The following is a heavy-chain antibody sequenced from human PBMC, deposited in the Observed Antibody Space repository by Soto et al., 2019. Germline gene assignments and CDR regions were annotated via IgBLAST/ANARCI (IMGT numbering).Heavy chain of an antibody. D-gene: IGHD2-15*01. Sequence: EVQLVESGGGVVRPGGSLRLSCAASGFTFDDYGMSWVRQAPGKGLEWVSGINWNGGSTGYADSVKGRFTISRDNAKNSVYRQMNSRRAEDTALYYCARGSDCSGGSCFPLDYWGQGTLVTVSS. CDR3: ARGSDCSGGSCFPLDY. V-gene: IGHV3-20*04. CDR2: INWNGGST. CDR1: GFTFDDYG. J-gene: IGHJ4*02.